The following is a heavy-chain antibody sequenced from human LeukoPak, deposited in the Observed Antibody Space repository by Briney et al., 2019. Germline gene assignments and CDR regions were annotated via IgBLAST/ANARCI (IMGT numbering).Heavy chain of an antibody. D-gene: IGHD3-3*01. Sequence: ASVKVSCKVSGYTLTELSMHWVRQAPGKGLEWMGWINLNSGGTNYAQKFQGRVTMTRDTSISTAYMELSRLRSDDTAVYYCASQTYYDFWSGHYHYYYMDVWGKGTTVTVSS. CDR3: ASQTYYDFWSGHYHYYYMDV. CDR2: INLNSGGT. J-gene: IGHJ6*03. CDR1: GYTLTELS. V-gene: IGHV1-2*02.